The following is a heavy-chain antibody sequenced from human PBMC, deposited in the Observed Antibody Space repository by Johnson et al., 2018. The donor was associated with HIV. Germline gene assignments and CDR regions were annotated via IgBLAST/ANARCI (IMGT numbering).Heavy chain of an antibody. D-gene: IGHD3-22*01. CDR1: GFTFDDYG. J-gene: IGHJ3*02. V-gene: IGHV3-13*01. CDR2: LGTAGDT. Sequence: MQLVESGGGVVRPGGSLRLSCAASGFTFDDYGMSWVRQATGKGLEWVSALGTAGDTYYSGSEKGRFTISRENAKNSLYLQMNSMRAGDTALYYCARGFDYYDSSGNKGLPGAFDILGQGSMVTVSS. CDR3: ARGFDYYDSSGNKGLPGAFDI.